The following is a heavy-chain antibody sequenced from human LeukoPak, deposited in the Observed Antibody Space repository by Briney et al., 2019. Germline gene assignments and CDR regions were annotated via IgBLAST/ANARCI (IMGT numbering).Heavy chain of an antibody. J-gene: IGHJ4*02. V-gene: IGHV4-34*01. CDR1: GGSFTDYY. Sequence: SETVSLTCAVYGGSFTDYYWSWIRQFPGKGLEWIGEISHSGNTNLNPSLESRVTISMGTSNYQFSLKLTSVTAADTAVYYCARGSRLPLDYWGQGSLVTVSS. CDR3: ARGSRLPLDY. CDR2: ISHSGNT. D-gene: IGHD4-11*01.